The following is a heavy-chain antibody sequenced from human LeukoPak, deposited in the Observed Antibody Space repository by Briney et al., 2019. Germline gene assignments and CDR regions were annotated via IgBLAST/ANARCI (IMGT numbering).Heavy chain of an antibody. CDR2: ISGSGGST. CDR1: GFTFSSYA. V-gene: IGHV3-23*01. Sequence: LPGGSLRLSCAASGFTFSSYAMSWVRQAPGKGLEWVSAISGSGGSTYYADSVKGRFTISRDNSKNTLYLQMNSLRAEDTAVYYCAKVSEAIYYGSGSQLPIDIWGQGTMVTVSS. CDR3: AKVSEAIYYGSGSQLPIDI. J-gene: IGHJ3*02. D-gene: IGHD3-10*01.